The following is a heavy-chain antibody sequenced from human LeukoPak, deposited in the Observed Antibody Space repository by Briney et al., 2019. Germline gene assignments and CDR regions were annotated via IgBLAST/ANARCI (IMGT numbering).Heavy chain of an antibody. CDR2: IYYSGST. Sequence: SETLSLTCTVSGGSISSGGYYWSWIRQHPGKGLEWIGYIYYSGSTYYNPSLKSRVTISVDTSKNQFSLKLSSVTAADTAVYYCARGQIVATSLADFDYWGQGTLVTVSS. CDR1: GGSISSGGYY. J-gene: IGHJ4*02. D-gene: IGHD5-12*01. CDR3: ARGQIVATSLADFDY. V-gene: IGHV4-31*03.